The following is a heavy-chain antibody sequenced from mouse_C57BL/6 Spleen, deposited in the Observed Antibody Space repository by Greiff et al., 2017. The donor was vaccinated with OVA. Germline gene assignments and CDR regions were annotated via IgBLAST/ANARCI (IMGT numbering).Heavy chain of an antibody. V-gene: IGHV5-9-1*02. CDR3: TREATVVNWYFDV. CDR2: ISSGGDYI. CDR1: GFTFSSYA. J-gene: IGHJ1*03. D-gene: IGHD1-1*01. Sequence: EVHLVESGEGLVKPGGSLKLSCAASGFTFSSYAMSWVRQTPEKRLEWVAYISSGGDYIYYADTVKGRFTISRDNARNTLYLQMSSLKSEDTAMYYCTREATVVNWYFDVWGTGTTVTVSS.